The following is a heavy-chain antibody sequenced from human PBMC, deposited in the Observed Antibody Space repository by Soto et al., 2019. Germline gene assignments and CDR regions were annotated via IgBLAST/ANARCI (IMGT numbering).Heavy chain of an antibody. CDR2: ISSSGSTI. D-gene: IGHD3-10*01. CDR1: GFTFSSYE. J-gene: IGHJ6*02. V-gene: IGHV3-48*03. Sequence: GGSLRLSCSASGFTFSSYEMNWVRQAPGKGLEWVSYISSSGSTIYYADSVKGRFTISRDNAKNSLYLQMNSLRAEDTAVYYCARGDGENYYFYGMDVWGQGTTVTVSS. CDR3: ARGDGENYYFYGMDV.